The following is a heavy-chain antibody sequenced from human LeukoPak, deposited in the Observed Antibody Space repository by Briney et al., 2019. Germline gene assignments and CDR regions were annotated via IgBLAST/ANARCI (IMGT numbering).Heavy chain of an antibody. CDR1: GGSFSGYY. Sequence: TPSETLSLTCAVYGGSFSGYYWRWICQPPGKGLEWIGEINHSGSTNYNPSLKSRVTISVDTSKNQFSLKLSSVTAADTAVYYCASGYYFDYWGQGTLVTVSS. CDR3: ASGYYFDY. V-gene: IGHV4-34*01. J-gene: IGHJ4*02. CDR2: INHSGST.